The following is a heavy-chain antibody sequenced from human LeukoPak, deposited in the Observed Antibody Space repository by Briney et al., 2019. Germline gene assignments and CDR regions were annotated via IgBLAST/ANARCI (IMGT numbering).Heavy chain of an antibody. Sequence: ASVKVSCKASGYTFTSYGISWVRQAPGQGLEWMGWISAYNGNTNYAQKLQGRVTMTTDTSTSTAYMELRSLRSDDTAVYYCARASSNYDILTGYYVDAFDIWGQGTMVTVSS. CDR2: ISAYNGNT. J-gene: IGHJ3*02. D-gene: IGHD3-9*01. CDR1: GYTFTSYG. CDR3: ARASSNYDILTGYYVDAFDI. V-gene: IGHV1-18*01.